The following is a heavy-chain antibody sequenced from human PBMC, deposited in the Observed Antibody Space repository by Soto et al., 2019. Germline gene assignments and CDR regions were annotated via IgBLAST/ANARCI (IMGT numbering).Heavy chain of an antibody. CDR1: GGTFSSYA. V-gene: IGHV1-69*13. CDR2: IIPIFGTA. CDR3: AREGIAARRGGDY. J-gene: IGHJ4*02. Sequence: VALVKVSCKASGGTFSSYAISWVRQAPGQGLEWMGGIIPIFGTANYAQKFQGRVTITADESTSTAYMELSSLRSEDTAVYYCAREGIAARRGGDYWGQGTLVTVSS. D-gene: IGHD6-6*01.